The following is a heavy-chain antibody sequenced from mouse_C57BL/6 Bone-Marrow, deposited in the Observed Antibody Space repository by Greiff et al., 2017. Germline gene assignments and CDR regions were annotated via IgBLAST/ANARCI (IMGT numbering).Heavy chain of an antibody. Sequence: EVQLQQSGPELVKPGASVKISCKASGYSFTDYNMNWVKQSNGQSLEWIGVINPDYGTTSYNQKFKGKATLTVDPSSSTAYLQLNSLTSEDSAVYDSARHYSGSCPLAYWGQGTPVTVSA. V-gene: IGHV1-39*01. CDR3: ARHYSGSCPLAY. D-gene: IGHD1-1*01. CDR2: INPDYGTT. J-gene: IGHJ3*01. CDR1: GYSFTDYN.